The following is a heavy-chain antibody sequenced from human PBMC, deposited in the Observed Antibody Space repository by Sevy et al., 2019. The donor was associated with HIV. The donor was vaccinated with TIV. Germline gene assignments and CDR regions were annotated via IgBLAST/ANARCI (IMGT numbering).Heavy chain of an antibody. CDR2: IKQDGSQK. D-gene: IGHD2-21*02. V-gene: IGHV3-7*01. CDR1: GFTFSMYW. J-gene: IGHJ4*02. CDR3: ARGAYCGGDCHYYFDY. Sequence: GGSLRLSCAASGFTFSMYWMSWVRQAPGKGLEWVANIKQDGSQKYYVDSVKGRFTISRDNARTSLYLQMNSLRAEDTAVYYCARGAYCGGDCHYYFDYWGQGTLVTVSS.